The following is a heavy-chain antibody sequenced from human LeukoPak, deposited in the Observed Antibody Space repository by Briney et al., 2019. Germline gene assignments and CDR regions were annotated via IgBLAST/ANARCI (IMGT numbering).Heavy chain of an antibody. CDR2: IYPGDSDT. CDR3: ARHRMTTSTDNYYYYYMDV. J-gene: IGHJ6*03. V-gene: IGHV5-51*01. Sequence: GESLKISCKGSGYSFTSYWIGWVRQMPEKGLEWMGIIYPGDSDTRYSPSFQGQVTISADKSISTAYLQWSSLKASDTAIYYCARHRMTTSTDNYYYYYMDVWGKGTTVTISS. D-gene: IGHD5-24*01. CDR1: GYSFTSYW.